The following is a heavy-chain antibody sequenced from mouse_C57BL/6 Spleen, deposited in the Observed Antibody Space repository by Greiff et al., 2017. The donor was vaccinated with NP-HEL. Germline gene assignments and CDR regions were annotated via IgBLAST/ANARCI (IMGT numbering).Heavy chain of an antibody. CDR2: IDPENGDT. V-gene: IGHV14-4*01. D-gene: IGHD3-3*01. CDR3: TTGAQLLGPYYFDY. CDR1: GFNIKDDY. J-gene: IGHJ2*01. Sequence: EVQLQQSGAELVRPGASVKLSCTASGFNIKDDYMHWVKQRPEQGLEWIGWIDPENGDTEYASKFQGKATITADTSSNTAYLQLSSLTSEDTAVYYCTTGAQLLGPYYFDYWGQGTTLTVSS.